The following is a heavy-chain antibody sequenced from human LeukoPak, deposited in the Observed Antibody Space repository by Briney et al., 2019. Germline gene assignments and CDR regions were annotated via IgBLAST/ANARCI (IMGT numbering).Heavy chain of an antibody. CDR2: VSYSGSP. V-gene: IGHV4-39*01. CDR1: GGSIRSSSYY. J-gene: IGHJ4*02. D-gene: IGHD4-11*01. Sequence: PSETLSLTCTVSGGSIRSSSYYWGWIRQPPGKGLEWLGSVSYSGSPYYNPSLKSRVTISIDTSKNQFSVRLTSVTAADTAVYYCARPLTGYSNSFVFWGQGTLVTVSS. CDR3: ARPLTGYSNSFVF.